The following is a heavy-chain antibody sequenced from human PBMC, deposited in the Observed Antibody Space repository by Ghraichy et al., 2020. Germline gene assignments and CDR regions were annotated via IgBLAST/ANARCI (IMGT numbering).Heavy chain of an antibody. D-gene: IGHD3-22*01. J-gene: IGHJ6*02. CDR2: VYATNAT. V-gene: IGHV3-53*01. Sequence: SLRLSCAASGFTVSRNYLSWVRQAPGKGLEWVSVVYATNATYYAHSVKGRFTISRDTSKNTLYLQMNSLRAEDTAVYYCARSNYYDGSGYFNYYYYGMDVWGQGTTVTVSS. CDR1: GFTVSRNY. CDR3: ARSNYYDGSGYFNYYYYGMDV.